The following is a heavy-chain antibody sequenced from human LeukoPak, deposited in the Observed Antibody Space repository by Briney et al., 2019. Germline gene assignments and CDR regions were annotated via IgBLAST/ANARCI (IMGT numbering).Heavy chain of an antibody. D-gene: IGHD2-2*01. J-gene: IGHJ4*02. Sequence: PGGSLRLSCAASGFTFYDYGMTWVRQAPGKGLEWVANIKQDGSEKYYVDSVKGRFTISRDNATISLYLQMNSLRAEDTAVYYCARDLDRGYQLLWAGGFDYWGQGTLVTVSS. CDR2: IKQDGSEK. V-gene: IGHV3-7*01. CDR3: ARDLDRGYQLLWAGGFDY. CDR1: GFTFYDYG.